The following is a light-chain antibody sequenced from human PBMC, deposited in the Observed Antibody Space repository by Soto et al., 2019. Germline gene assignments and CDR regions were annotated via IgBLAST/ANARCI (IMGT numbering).Light chain of an antibody. J-gene: IGKJ3*01. CDR1: QTLRNK. V-gene: IGKV3-15*01. Sequence: IVLTQSPGTLSVSPGERVILSCRASQTLRNKLAWYQQKPGQAPRLLIYGGFTRATGIPARFSGSGSGTEFTLTIYRLQSEDFAIYYCQQHNAWPLTFGPGTKLDLK. CDR3: QQHNAWPLT. CDR2: GGF.